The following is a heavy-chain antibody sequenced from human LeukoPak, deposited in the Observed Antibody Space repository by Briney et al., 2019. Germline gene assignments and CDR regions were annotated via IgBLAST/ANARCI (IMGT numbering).Heavy chain of an antibody. CDR3: ATIVVVPAAMPGGEDY. J-gene: IGHJ4*02. CDR2: ISGSGGST. D-gene: IGHD2-2*01. V-gene: IGHV3-23*01. CDR1: GFTFSSYA. Sequence: GGSLRLSCAASGFTFSSYAMSWVRQAPGKGLEWVSAISGSGGSTYYADSVKGRFTISRDNSKNTLYLQMNSLRAEDTAVYYCATIVVVPAAMPGGEDYWGQGTLVTVSS.